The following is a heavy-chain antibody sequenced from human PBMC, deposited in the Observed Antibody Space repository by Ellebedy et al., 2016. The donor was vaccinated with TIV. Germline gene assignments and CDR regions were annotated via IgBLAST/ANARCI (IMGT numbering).Heavy chain of an antibody. Sequence: WMSWVRQAPGKGLEWVGTIYHSGTTYYSPSLQRRLIMSVDTSTNQFSLNLHSATAADTAMYYCASLTRFGNLLSEPFICDHWGKGTLVTVSS. CDR2: IYHSGTT. CDR3: ASLTRFGNLLSEPFICDH. V-gene: IGHV4-55*01. D-gene: IGHD3-10*01. J-gene: IGHJ4*02. CDR1: W.